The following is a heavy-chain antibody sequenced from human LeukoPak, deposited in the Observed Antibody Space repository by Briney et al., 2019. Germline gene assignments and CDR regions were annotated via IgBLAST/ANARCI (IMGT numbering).Heavy chain of an antibody. V-gene: IGHV4-39*07. D-gene: IGHD6-19*01. CDR2: IYYTGST. CDR3: ARGTLYSGWSYYFDY. CDR1: SGSISSSTYY. Sequence: PSETLSLTCTVSSGSISSSTYYWGWIRQPPGKGLEWIGTIYYTGSTYYNPSLKSRVTISVDTSKNQFSLKLTSVTAADTAMYYCARGTLYSGWSYYFDYWGQGSQVTVSS. J-gene: IGHJ4*02.